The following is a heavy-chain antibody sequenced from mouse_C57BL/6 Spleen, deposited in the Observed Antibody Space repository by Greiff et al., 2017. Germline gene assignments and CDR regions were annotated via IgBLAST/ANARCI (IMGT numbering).Heavy chain of an antibody. D-gene: IGHD2-3*01. CDR3: ARSGDGYYPYYFDY. Sequence: VQLQQSGAELVKPGASVKISCKASGYAFSSYWMNWVKQRPGKGLEWIGQIYPGDGDTNYNGKFKGEATLTADKSSSTAYMQLSSLTSEDSAVYFCARSGDGYYPYYFDYWGQGTTLTVSS. CDR1: GYAFSSYW. V-gene: IGHV1-80*01. J-gene: IGHJ2*01. CDR2: IYPGDGDT.